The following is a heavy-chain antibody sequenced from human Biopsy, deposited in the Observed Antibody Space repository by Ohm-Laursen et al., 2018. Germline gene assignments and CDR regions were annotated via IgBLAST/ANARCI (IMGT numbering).Heavy chain of an antibody. V-gene: IGHV4-59*01. D-gene: IGHD2/OR15-2a*01. CDR1: GGSIRSDY. CDR3: ARATNSTGWPYYYFYGLDV. CDR2: IYYSGST. J-gene: IGHJ6*02. Sequence: SETLSLTCTVSGGSIRSDYWRWIRQTPGKGLEWIGYIYYSGSTNYNPSLKSRVTISVDTSKNQFSLRLNSVTAADTAVYYCARATNSTGWPYYYFYGLDVWGLGTTVTVSS.